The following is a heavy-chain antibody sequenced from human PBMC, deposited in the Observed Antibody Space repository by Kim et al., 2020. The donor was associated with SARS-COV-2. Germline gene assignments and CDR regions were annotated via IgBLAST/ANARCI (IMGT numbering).Heavy chain of an antibody. CDR3: AREPRRIAAAGYFDY. V-gene: IGHV3-11*06. D-gene: IGHD6-13*01. Sequence: DSVKCRFTISRDNAKNSLYLQMNSLRAEDTAVYYCAREPRRIAAAGYFDYWGQGTLVTVSS. J-gene: IGHJ4*02.